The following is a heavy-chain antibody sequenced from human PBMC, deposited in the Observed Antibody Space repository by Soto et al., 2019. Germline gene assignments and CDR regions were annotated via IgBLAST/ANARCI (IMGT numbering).Heavy chain of an antibody. J-gene: IGHJ4*02. D-gene: IGHD2-15*01. CDR3: AKDGSGHPYYSDN. Sequence: QVQLQESGPGLVKPSGTLSLTCVVSGASISSNNWWSWVRQPPGQGLEWIGEIYHSGTTSYNPSLKSRVTMSVDKSNKQFSVKVTSVTAADTAVYFCAKDGSGHPYYSDNWGQGTLVTVSS. V-gene: IGHV4-4*02. CDR2: IYHSGTT. CDR1: GASISSNNW.